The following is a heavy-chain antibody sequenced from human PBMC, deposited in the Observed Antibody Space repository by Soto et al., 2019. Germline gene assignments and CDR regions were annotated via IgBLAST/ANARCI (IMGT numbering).Heavy chain of an antibody. CDR3: VRVGVGIGNHFDS. D-gene: IGHD2-21*01. J-gene: IGHJ4*02. CDR2: NCDSGIT. Sequence: PSETLSLTCSVSSGSISGFYYTWIRQRPGRKLEGIGYNCDSGITHYTPTLTSRPTMSVVTSQNQFSLNPKSIAAADVAVYYCVRVGVGIGNHFDSWGRGTLVTVSS. CDR1: SGSISGFY. V-gene: IGHV4-59*12.